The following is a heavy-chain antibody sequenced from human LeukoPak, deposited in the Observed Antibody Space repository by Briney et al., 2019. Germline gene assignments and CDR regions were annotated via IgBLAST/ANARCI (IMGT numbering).Heavy chain of an antibody. CDR2: IYSGGST. CDR3: AKDLSYWFGTHYYYYGMDV. Sequence: GGSLRLSCAASGFTVSSNYMSWVRQAPGKALKWVSVIYSGGSTYYADSVKGRFTISRDNSKNTLYLQMNSLRAEDTAVYYCAKDLSYWFGTHYYYYGMDVWGQGTTVTVSS. CDR1: GFTVSSNY. V-gene: IGHV3-53*01. D-gene: IGHD3-10*01. J-gene: IGHJ6*02.